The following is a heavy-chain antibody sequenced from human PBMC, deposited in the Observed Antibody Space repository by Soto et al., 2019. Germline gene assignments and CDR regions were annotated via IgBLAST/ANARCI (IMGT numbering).Heavy chain of an antibody. D-gene: IGHD3-9*01. CDR1: GYTFTSYD. Sequence: ASVKVSCKASGYTFTSYDINWVRQATGQGLEWMGWMNPKSGNTGYAQKFQGRVTMTRNTSISKAYMELSSRRCEDTAVYYCARGHDILTGYYMGNWFDPWGQGTLVTVSS. V-gene: IGHV1-8*01. CDR2: MNPKSGNT. CDR3: ARGHDILTGYYMGNWFDP. J-gene: IGHJ5*02.